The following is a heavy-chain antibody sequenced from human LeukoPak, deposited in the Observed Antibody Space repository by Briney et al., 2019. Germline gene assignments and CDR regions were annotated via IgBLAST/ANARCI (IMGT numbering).Heavy chain of an antibody. CDR2: ISYDGSNK. CDR1: GFTFSSYG. D-gene: IGHD1-26*01. J-gene: IGHJ4*02. V-gene: IGHV3-30*18. Sequence: GGSLRLSCAASGFTFSSYGMHWVRQAPGKGLEWVAVISYDGSNKYYADSVKGRFTISRDNSKNTLYLQMNSLRAEDTALYYCAKIRGELLGPLKNWGQGTLVTVSS. CDR3: AKIRGELLGPLKN.